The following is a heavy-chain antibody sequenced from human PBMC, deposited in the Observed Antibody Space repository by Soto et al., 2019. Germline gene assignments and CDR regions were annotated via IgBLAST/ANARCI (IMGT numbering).Heavy chain of an antibody. Sequence: SETLSLTCTVSGGSISVYSWRWIRQSPGKGLEWIGYIYYSGSTNYNPSLKSRVTISVDTSKNRFSLKLSSVTVADSAMYYCARAQAAYYFDYWGQGTVVTVSS. CDR1: GGSISVYS. V-gene: IGHV4-59*13. CDR2: IYYSGST. D-gene: IGHD2-15*01. J-gene: IGHJ4*02. CDR3: ARAQAAYYFDY.